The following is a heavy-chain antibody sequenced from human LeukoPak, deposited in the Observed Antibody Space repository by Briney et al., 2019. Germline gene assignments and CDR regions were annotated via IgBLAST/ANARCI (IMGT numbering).Heavy chain of an antibody. J-gene: IGHJ3*02. CDR2: TSAYNGNT. V-gene: IGHV1-18*01. D-gene: IGHD2-2*01. CDR3: ARRWRVPAAMIRRAFDI. CDR1: GYTFTSYG. Sequence: ASVKVSCKASGYTFTSYGISWVRQAPGQGLEWMGWTSAYNGNTNYAQKLQGRVTMTTDTSTSTAYMELRSLRSDDTAVYYCARRWRVPAAMIRRAFDIWGQGTMVTVSS.